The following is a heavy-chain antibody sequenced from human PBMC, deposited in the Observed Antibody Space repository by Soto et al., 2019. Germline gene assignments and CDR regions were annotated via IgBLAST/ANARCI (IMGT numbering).Heavy chain of an antibody. Sequence: GASVKVSCKASGYTFTSYGISWVRQAPGQGLEWMGGISPFNGNANYAQKFQGRVTITADESTSTAYMELSSLRSEDTAVYYCAREPPSGPWGQGTLVTVSS. V-gene: IGHV1-69*13. CDR3: AREPPSGP. CDR2: ISPFNGNA. J-gene: IGHJ5*02. CDR1: GYTFTSYG.